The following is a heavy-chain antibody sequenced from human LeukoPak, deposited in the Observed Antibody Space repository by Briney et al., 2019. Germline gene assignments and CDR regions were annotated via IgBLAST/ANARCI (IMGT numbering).Heavy chain of an antibody. Sequence: GGSLRLSCAPSGFTFSNYAFSWVRQAPGKGLEWVSDISDTGGSTNYVPSAKGRFTISRDNSKNTLHLHMNSLRVEDTAVYYCARKGNGALDIWGQGTMVTVSS. D-gene: IGHD1-1*01. J-gene: IGHJ3*02. V-gene: IGHV3-23*01. CDR3: ARKGNGALDI. CDR2: ISDTGGST. CDR1: GFTFSNYA.